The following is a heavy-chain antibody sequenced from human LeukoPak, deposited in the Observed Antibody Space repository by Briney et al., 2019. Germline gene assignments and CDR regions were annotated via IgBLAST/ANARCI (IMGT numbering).Heavy chain of an antibody. CDR1: GFSFSSYA. CDR2: ISGSGGST. Sequence: GGSLRLSCAASGFSFSSYAMSWVRQAPGKGLEWVSAISGSGGSTYYADSVKGRFTISRDNSKNTLYLQMNSLRAEDTAVYYCAKGEDTAMAGSYDYWGQGTLVTVS. CDR3: AKGEDTAMAGSYDY. J-gene: IGHJ4*02. D-gene: IGHD5-18*01. V-gene: IGHV3-23*01.